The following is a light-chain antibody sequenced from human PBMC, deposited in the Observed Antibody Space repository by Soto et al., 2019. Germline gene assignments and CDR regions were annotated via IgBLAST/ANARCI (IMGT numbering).Light chain of an antibody. Sequence: DIQMTQSPSSLSASVGDRVTITCRSSQGISRSLAWYQQKPGKAPKLLIYAASSLQSGVPYRFSGSGFGTDFTLTIRRLEPEDLAIYYCQQRYNWPPITVGQGKRREI. J-gene: IGKJ5*01. V-gene: IGKV1-12*01. CDR3: QQRYNWPPIT. CDR1: QGISRS. CDR2: AAS.